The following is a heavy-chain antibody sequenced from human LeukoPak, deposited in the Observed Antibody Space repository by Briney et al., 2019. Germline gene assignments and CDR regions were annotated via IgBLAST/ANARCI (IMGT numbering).Heavy chain of an antibody. D-gene: IGHD3-9*01. CDR2: IYYSGST. CDR1: GGSLNSYY. Sequence: SETLSLTCTVSGGSLNSYYWTWIRQPPRKGLEWIGYIYYSGSTNYNPSLKSRVTMSVDTSKNQFSLKLKSVTAADTAMYYCARSGTVTGYLYWGQGSLVTVSS. CDR3: ARSGTVTGYLY. V-gene: IGHV4-59*01. J-gene: IGHJ4*02.